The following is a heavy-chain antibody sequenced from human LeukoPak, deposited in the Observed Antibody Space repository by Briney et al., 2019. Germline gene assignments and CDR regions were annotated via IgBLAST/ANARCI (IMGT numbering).Heavy chain of an antibody. J-gene: IGHJ4*02. D-gene: IGHD2-8*01. V-gene: IGHV3-7*05. CDR2: ITREGSAA. CDR1: GFTFSSHS. CDR3: AKVWHNGDDPLFDY. Sequence: GGSLRLSCVVSGFTFSSHSMSWVRQAPGKGLEWVADITREGSAAYYVDSVKGRFSISRDNAKNSLYLQMNSLRAEDTAVYYCAKVWHNGDDPLFDYWGQGTVVTVSS.